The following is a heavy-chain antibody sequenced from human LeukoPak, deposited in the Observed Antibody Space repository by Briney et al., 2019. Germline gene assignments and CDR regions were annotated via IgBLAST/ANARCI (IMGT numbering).Heavy chain of an antibody. CDR1: GFTFSSYG. V-gene: IGHV3-30*02. D-gene: IGHD6-19*01. CDR3: AKDRYNSGWYPDAFDI. J-gene: IGHJ3*02. Sequence: GGSLRLSCAASGFTFSSYGMHWVRQAPGKGLEWVAFIRYDGSNKYYADPVKGRFTISRDNSKDTLYLQMNSLRAEDTAVYYCAKDRYNSGWYPDAFDIWGQGTMVTVSS. CDR2: IRYDGSNK.